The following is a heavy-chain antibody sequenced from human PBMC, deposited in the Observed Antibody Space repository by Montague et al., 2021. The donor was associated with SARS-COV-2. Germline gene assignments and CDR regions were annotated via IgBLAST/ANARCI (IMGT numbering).Heavy chain of an antibody. Sequence: SETLSLTCTVSGGSISSNYWSWIRKPPGKGLEWIGYIYYSGSTNYNPSLKRRVTISVDTSKNQFSLTLSSVTDADTAVYYCARGFDYWGQGTLVTVSS. CDR2: IYYSGST. V-gene: IGHV4-59*08. CDR3: ARGFDY. CDR1: GGSISSNY. J-gene: IGHJ4*02.